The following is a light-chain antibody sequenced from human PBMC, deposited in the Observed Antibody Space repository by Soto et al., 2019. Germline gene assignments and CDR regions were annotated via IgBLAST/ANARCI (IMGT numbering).Light chain of an antibody. CDR3: GTWDTSLSAYV. J-gene: IGLJ1*01. CDR2: DNN. V-gene: IGLV1-51*01. CDR1: ISNIANTY. Sequence: LPGSVCAGPVQKSPISCSRSISNIANTYVSWFQQLPVTAPKLLIYDNNQRLSVIPDRFSGSKSGTSATLAITGLHTGDEPDYYCGTWDTSLSAYVFGTGTKVTVL.